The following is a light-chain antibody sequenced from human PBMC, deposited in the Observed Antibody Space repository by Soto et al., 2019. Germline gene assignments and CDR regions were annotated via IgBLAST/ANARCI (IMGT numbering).Light chain of an antibody. Sequence: QPVLTQPPSASGTPGQRVTLSCSGSSSNIGSNTVNWYQQLPGTAPKLVIYSNNQRPSGVPDRFSCSKSGTSASLAISGLQSEDEADYYCVAWDDSLNGYVVFGGGPKLT. CDR1: SSNIGSNT. V-gene: IGLV1-44*01. J-gene: IGLJ2*01. CDR3: VAWDDSLNGYVV. CDR2: SNN.